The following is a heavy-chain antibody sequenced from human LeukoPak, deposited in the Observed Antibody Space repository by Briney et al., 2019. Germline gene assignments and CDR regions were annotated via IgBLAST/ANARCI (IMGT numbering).Heavy chain of an antibody. V-gene: IGHV1-18*01. CDR1: GYTFTSYG. J-gene: IGHJ4*02. CDR3: AAFPLPGIAVAGTPY. CDR2: ISAYNGNT. D-gene: IGHD6-19*01. Sequence: ASVKVSCKASGYTFTSYGISWVRQAPGQGLEWMGWISAYNGNTNYAQKLQGRVTMTTDTSTSTAYKELRSLRSDDTAVYYCAAFPLPGIAVAGTPYWGQGTLVTVSS.